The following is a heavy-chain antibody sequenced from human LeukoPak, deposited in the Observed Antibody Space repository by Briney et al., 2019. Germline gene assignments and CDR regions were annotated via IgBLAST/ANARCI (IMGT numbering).Heavy chain of an antibody. J-gene: IGHJ6*02. CDR1: GFTFSNYG. CDR2: ISYGGSKK. V-gene: IGHV3-30*18. Sequence: GGSLRLSCADSGFTFSNYGMHWVRRAPGKGLEWVAVISYGGSKKFYADSGKGRFTISRDNSKNTLYLQMNSLRAEDTAVYYCAKDRGCSSTSCYGDYYGMDVWGQGTTVTVSS. CDR3: AKDRGCSSTSCYGDYYGMDV. D-gene: IGHD2-2*01.